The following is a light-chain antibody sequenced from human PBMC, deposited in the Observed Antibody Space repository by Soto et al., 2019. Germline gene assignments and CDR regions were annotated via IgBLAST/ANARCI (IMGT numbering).Light chain of an antibody. V-gene: IGKV1-39*01. CDR1: QSISSY. CDR3: QQSYSTPRT. J-gene: IGKJ1*01. Sequence: DIQMTQSPSSLSASVRDRVTITCRASQSISSYLNWYQQKPGKAPKLLIYAASSLQSGVPSRFSGSGSGTDFTLAVSSLQPEDFATDFCQQSYSTPRTFGQGTKVEVK. CDR2: AAS.